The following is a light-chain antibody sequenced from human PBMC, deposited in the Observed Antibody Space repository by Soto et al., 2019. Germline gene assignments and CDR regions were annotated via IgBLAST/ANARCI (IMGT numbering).Light chain of an antibody. CDR2: EVS. CDR1: SSDVGGYNY. CDR3: SSYVGSNNLV. Sequence: QSALTQPPSASGSPGQSVTISCTGTSSDVGGYNYVSWYQQHPGKAPKLMIYEVSKRPSGVPGRFSGSKSGNTASLTVSGLQAEDEAVYYCSSYVGSNNLVFGGGTKLTVL. V-gene: IGLV2-8*01. J-gene: IGLJ2*01.